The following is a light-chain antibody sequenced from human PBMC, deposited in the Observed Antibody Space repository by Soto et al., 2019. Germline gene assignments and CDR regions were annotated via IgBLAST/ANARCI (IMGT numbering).Light chain of an antibody. CDR2: DAS. V-gene: IGKV3-11*01. Sequence: EIVLTQSPATLSLSPGERATLSCRASQSVSSYLAWYQQKPGQAPRLIIYDASKRATGIPARFSGSGSVTDFTLTISSLEPEDFAIYYCQQRSNWPRTFGGGTEVEIK. CDR1: QSVSSY. CDR3: QQRSNWPRT. J-gene: IGKJ4*01.